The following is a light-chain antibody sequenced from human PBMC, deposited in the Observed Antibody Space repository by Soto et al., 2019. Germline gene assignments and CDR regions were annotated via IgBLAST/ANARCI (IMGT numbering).Light chain of an antibody. Sequence: QSVLTQPPSASGTPGQRVTISCSGSSSNIGSNYVYWYQQLPGTAPKLLIYRNNQRPSGVPDRCSGSKSGTSASXAISGLRSEDEADYYCAAWDDSLTYVVFGGGTKLTVL. CDR3: AAWDDSLTYVV. CDR1: SSNIGSNY. CDR2: RNN. V-gene: IGLV1-47*01. J-gene: IGLJ2*01.